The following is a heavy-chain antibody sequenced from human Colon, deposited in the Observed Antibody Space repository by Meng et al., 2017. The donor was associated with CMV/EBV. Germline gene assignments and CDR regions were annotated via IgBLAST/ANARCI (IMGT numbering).Heavy chain of an antibody. D-gene: IGHD1-20*01. J-gene: IGHJ4*02. Sequence: GESLMFSCAASGFTFSIYWMTWVRQAPGKGLEWVANIKQDVSEKYYVDSVKGRFTISRDNAKNSLYLQMNSLRAEDTAVYYCARRKGEGNWQQTFDYWGQGTLVTVSS. V-gene: IGHV3-7*01. CDR3: ARRKGEGNWQQTFDY. CDR2: IKQDVSEK. CDR1: GFTFSIYW.